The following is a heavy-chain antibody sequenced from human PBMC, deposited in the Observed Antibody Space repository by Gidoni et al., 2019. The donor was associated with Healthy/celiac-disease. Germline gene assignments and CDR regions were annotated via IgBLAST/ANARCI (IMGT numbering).Heavy chain of an antibody. CDR1: GFTFDAYS. CDR2: ISWNSGSI. CDR3: AKDSTPAPYDLDVGHAFDI. Sequence: EVQLVESGGGLVQPGRSLRLSCAASGFTFDAYSMPWVRQAPGKGLEWVSGISWNSGSIGYADSVKGRFTISRDNAKNSLYLQMNSLRAEDTALYYCAKDSTPAPYDLDVGHAFDIWGQGTMVTVSP. J-gene: IGHJ3*02. D-gene: IGHD3-3*01. V-gene: IGHV3-9*01.